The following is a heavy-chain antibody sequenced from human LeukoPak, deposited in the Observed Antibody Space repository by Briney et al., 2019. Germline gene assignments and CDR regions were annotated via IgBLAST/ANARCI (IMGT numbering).Heavy chain of an antibody. CDR1: GYTFTSYG. V-gene: IGHV1-18*01. D-gene: IGHD6-19*01. J-gene: IGHJ4*02. CDR3: ARGIAVAGPYYFDY. Sequence: ASVKVSCKASGYTFTSYGISWVRQAPGQGLEWMGWISAYNGNTNYAQKPQGRVTMTTDTSTSTAYMELRSLGSDDTAVYYCARGIAVAGPYYFDYWGQGTLVTVSS. CDR2: ISAYNGNT.